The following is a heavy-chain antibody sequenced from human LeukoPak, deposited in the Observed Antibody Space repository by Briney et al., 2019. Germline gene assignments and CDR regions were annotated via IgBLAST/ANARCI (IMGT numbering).Heavy chain of an antibody. J-gene: IGHJ4*02. Sequence: ASVKVSCKASGYTFSGSYIHWVRQAPGQGLEWMGYSSPNSGGANSAQKFRGRVTMTRDTSISTAYMELTRLGSDDTAVYYCAREGDGLLSKDFDYWGQGTLVTVSS. CDR1: GYTFSGSY. CDR2: SSPNSGGA. V-gene: IGHV1-2*02. CDR3: AREGDGLLSKDFDY. D-gene: IGHD2-15*01.